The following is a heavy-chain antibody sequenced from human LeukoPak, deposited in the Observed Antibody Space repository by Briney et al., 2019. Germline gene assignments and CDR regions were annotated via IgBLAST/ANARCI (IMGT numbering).Heavy chain of an antibody. Sequence: ETLSLTCIVSGYSINNGYYWGWIRQPPGKGLEWVANIKQDGSEKYDVDSVKGRFTISRDNAKNSLYLQMNSLRAEDTAVYYCVRERQWLANDDYWGQGTLVTVSS. J-gene: IGHJ4*02. V-gene: IGHV3-7*01. CDR3: VRERQWLANDDY. CDR1: GYSINNGYY. D-gene: IGHD6-19*01. CDR2: IKQDGSEK.